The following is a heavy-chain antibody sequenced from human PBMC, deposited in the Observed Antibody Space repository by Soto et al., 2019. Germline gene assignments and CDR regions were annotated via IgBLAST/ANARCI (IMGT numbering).Heavy chain of an antibody. CDR1: GFTFSSYW. Sequence: GGSLRLSCAASGFTFSSYWMHWVRQAPGKGLVWVSRINSDGSSTSYADSVKGRFTISRDNAKNTLYLQMNSLRAEDTAVYYCARDQGIAVAGRGFNWFDPWGQGTLVTVSS. J-gene: IGHJ5*02. D-gene: IGHD6-19*01. CDR3: ARDQGIAVAGRGFNWFDP. V-gene: IGHV3-74*01. CDR2: INSDGSST.